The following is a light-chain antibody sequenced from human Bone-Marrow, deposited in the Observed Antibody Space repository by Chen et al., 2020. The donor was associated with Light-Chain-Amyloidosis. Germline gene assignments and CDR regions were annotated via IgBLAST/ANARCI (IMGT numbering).Light chain of an antibody. CDR1: SGDVGIYNY. J-gene: IGLJ1*01. Sequence: QSALTQPASVSGSPGQPITISCTGTSGDVGIYNYVSWYQQHPGKAPKVMIYAVSNRPSGVSTRFSGSKSGNTASLTISGLQAEDEADYFCSSFTSSSSYVFGPGTKVTGL. CDR3: SSFTSSSSYV. CDR2: AVS. V-gene: IGLV2-14*01.